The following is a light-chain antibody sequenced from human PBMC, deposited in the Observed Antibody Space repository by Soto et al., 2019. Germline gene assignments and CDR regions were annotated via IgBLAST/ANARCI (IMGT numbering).Light chain of an antibody. CDR3: SSYTGSSTPWV. CDR1: SSDVGGYNY. V-gene: IGLV2-14*01. CDR2: DVS. J-gene: IGLJ3*02. Sequence: QSALTQPASVSGSPGQSITISCTGTSSDVGGYNYVSWYQQHPGKAPKLMIYDVSNRPSGVSNRFSGSKSGNTASLTISGLQAEDEADYYCSSYTGSSTPWVFGGGTKLTVL.